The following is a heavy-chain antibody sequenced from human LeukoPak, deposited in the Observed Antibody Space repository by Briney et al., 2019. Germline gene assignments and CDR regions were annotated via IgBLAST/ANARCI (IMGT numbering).Heavy chain of an antibody. CDR2: ISYDGSNK. J-gene: IGHJ4*02. D-gene: IGHD6-19*01. CDR3: AKVGRSGWPLDN. V-gene: IGHV3-30*18. CDR1: GFTFSGYG. Sequence: GGSLRLSCAASGFTFSGYGMHWVRQAPGKGLEWVAVISYDGSNKYYADSVKGRFTISRDNSKNTLYLQMNSLRVEDTAVYYCAKVGRSGWPLDNWGQGTLVTVSS.